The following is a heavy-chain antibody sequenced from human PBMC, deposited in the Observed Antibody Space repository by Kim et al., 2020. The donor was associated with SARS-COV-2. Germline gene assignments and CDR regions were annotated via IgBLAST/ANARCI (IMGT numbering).Heavy chain of an antibody. CDR3: ARDTLPQIVATIIEYYYYGMDV. CDR2: IIPIFGTA. D-gene: IGHD5-12*01. Sequence: SVKVSCKASGGTFSSYAISWVRQAPGQGLEWMGGIIPIFGTANYAQKFQGRVTITADESTSTAYMELSSLRSEDTAVYYCARDTLPQIVATIIEYYYYGMDVWGQGTTVTVSS. CDR1: GGTFSSYA. J-gene: IGHJ6*02. V-gene: IGHV1-69*13.